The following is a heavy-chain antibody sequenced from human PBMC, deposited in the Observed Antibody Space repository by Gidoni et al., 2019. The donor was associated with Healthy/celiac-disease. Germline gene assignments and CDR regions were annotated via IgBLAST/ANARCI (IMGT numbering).Heavy chain of an antibody. J-gene: IGHJ5*02. Sequence: QVQLVQSGAEVKKPGSSVKVSCKASGGTFSSYAISWVRQAPGQGLEWMGGIIPIFGTANYAQKFQGRVTITADKSTSTAYMELSSLRSEDTAVYYCARAELGYSGYALYWFDPWGQGTLVTVSS. CDR2: IIPIFGTA. D-gene: IGHD5-12*01. V-gene: IGHV1-69*06. CDR3: ARAELGYSGYALYWFDP. CDR1: GGTFSSYA.